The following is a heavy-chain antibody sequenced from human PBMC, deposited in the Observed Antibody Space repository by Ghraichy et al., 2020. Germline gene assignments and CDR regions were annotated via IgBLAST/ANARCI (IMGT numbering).Heavy chain of an antibody. J-gene: IGHJ4*02. CDR1: GFTFSSYA. V-gene: IGHV3-23*01. D-gene: IGHD1-26*01. Sequence: LSLTCAASGFTFSSYAMSWVRQAPGKGLEWVSAISGSGGSTYYADSVKGRFTISRDNSKNTLYLQMNSLRAEDTAVYYCAKGSGSYPPPHDYWGQGTLVTVSS. CDR2: ISGSGGST. CDR3: AKGSGSYPPPHDY.